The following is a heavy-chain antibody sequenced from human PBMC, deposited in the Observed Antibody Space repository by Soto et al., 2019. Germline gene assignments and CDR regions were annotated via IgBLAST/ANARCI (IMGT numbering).Heavy chain of an antibody. D-gene: IGHD3-9*01. CDR2: FIPLFGTT. J-gene: IGHJ5*02. CDR1: GGSFSYYA. CDR3: ARSGEAYYDVLTGSYKGSWFDP. Sequence: QVQLLPSGAEVRRTGSSVKVSCKASGGSFSYYAFSWVRQGPGPGLEWMGGFIPLFGTTKYAHTFQGRVTITADESTKIVDMELSSLRSEDTAVYYCARSGEAYYDVLTGSYKGSWFDPCGQGALVTVSS. V-gene: IGHV1-69*01.